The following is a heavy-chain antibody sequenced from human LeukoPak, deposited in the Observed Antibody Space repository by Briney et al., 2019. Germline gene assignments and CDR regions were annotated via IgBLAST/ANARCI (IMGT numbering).Heavy chain of an antibody. CDR1: GFTFSNYA. D-gene: IGHD2-15*01. CDR2: ISAGGDST. Sequence: GGSLRLSCAASGFTFSNYAMSWVRQAPGKGLESVSAISAGGDSTYYTDSVKGRFTISRDNSKNTLYLQMNNLRAEDTAVYYCAKEATGGPYNWLDPWGQGTLVTVSS. J-gene: IGHJ5*02. V-gene: IGHV3-23*01. CDR3: AKEATGGPYNWLDP.